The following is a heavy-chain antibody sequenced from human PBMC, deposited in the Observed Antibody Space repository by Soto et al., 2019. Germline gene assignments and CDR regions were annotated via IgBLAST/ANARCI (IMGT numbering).Heavy chain of an antibody. J-gene: IGHJ5*02. V-gene: IGHV4-4*07. CDR1: GTSVSNYY. CDR3: ASVGSDYDNSGYYLP. CDR2: IYTRGST. Sequence: SETLSLTCSVSGTSVSNYYWSWIRQPAGKGLEHIGRIYTRGSTTYNPSLKSRATISVDKSENQFSLRLKSVTAADTAVYYCASVGSDYDNSGYYLPWGPGTLVTVSS. D-gene: IGHD3-22*01.